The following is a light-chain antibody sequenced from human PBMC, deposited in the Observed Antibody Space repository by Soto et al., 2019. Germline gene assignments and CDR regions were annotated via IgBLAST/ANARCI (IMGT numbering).Light chain of an antibody. CDR2: YDS. Sequence: SYELTQPPSVSVAPGKTARITCGGNNIGGKSVHWYQQKPGQAPVLVIYYDSDRPSGIPERLSGTNSGNTATLAISRVEAGDEADYYCQVWHSSSDHVVFGGGTKLTVL. CDR3: QVWHSSSDHVV. J-gene: IGLJ3*02. CDR1: NIGGKS. V-gene: IGLV3-21*04.